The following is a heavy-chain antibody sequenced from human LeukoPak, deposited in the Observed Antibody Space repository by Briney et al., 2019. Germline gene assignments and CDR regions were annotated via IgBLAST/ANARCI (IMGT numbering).Heavy chain of an antibody. CDR3: AKTHGYFDQ. Sequence: GGSLRLSCAASGFTFSSYGMTWLRQTPAKGLEWVSAISGSGETTYYSDSVKGRFTISRDNSKNTLFLQTNSLRVEDAAMYYCAKTHGYFDQWGQGTLVAVSS. J-gene: IGHJ4*02. CDR2: ISGSGETT. CDR1: GFTFSSYG. D-gene: IGHD3-22*01. V-gene: IGHV3-23*01.